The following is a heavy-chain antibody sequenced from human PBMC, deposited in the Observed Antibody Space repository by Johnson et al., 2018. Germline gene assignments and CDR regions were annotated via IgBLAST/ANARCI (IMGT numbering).Heavy chain of an antibody. CDR1: GDSVPSNSAA. V-gene: IGHV6-1*01. Sequence: QVQLQQSGPGLVKHSQTLSLTCAISGDSVPSNSAAWNWIRQSPSRGLEWLGRTYYRSKWYNDYAVSVKSRITIKPEPSKNQFSLQLNSMTPEDTAVYYCVVGKPDVFDIWGQGTMVTVSS. CDR3: VVGKPDVFDI. D-gene: IGHD1-14*01. CDR2: TYYRSKWYN. J-gene: IGHJ3*02.